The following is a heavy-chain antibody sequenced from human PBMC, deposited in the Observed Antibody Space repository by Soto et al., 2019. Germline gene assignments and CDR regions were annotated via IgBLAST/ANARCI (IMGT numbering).Heavy chain of an antibody. CDR3: ARDCSSTSCPGIDY. V-gene: IGHV4-34*01. Sequence: QVQLQQWGAGLLKPSETLSLTCAVYGGSFSGYYWSWIRQPPVKGLEWIGEINHSGSTNYNPSLKSRVTISVDTSKNQFSLKLSSVTAADTAVYYCARDCSSTSCPGIDYWGQGTLVTVSS. CDR1: GGSFSGYY. CDR2: INHSGST. J-gene: IGHJ4*02. D-gene: IGHD2-2*01.